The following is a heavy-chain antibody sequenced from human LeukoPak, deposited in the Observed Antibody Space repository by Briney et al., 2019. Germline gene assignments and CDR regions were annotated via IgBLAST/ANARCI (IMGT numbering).Heavy chain of an antibody. CDR3: ARDPGPYCGGDCSFDY. J-gene: IGHJ4*02. CDR2: IYTSGST. CDR1: GGSISSYY. D-gene: IGHD2-21*02. Sequence: SETLSLTCTVSGGSISSYYWSWIRQPAGKGLEWIGRIYTSGSTNYNPSLKSRVTMSVDTSKNRFSLKLSSVTAADTAVYYCARDPGPYCGGDCSFDYWGQGTLVTVSS. V-gene: IGHV4-4*07.